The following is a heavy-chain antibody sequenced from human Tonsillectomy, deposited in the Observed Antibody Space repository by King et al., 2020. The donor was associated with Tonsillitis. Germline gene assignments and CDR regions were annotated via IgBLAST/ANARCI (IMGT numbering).Heavy chain of an antibody. J-gene: IGHJ4*02. CDR3: ATAHGGSYSFRYFHY. D-gene: IGHD1-26*01. CDR2: IWFDGSNK. Sequence: VQLVESGGGVVQPGRSLRLSCAASGFTFSSYGMHWVRQAPGKGLEWVAVIWFDGSNKYYADSVQGRFTISRDNSKNTLYLQMNSLRAEDTAVYYCATAHGGSYSFRYFHYWGQGTLVTVSS. CDR1: GFTFSSYG. V-gene: IGHV3-33*01.